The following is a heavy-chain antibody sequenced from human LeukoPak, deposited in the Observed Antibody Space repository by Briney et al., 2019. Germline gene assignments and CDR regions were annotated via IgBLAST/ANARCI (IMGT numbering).Heavy chain of an antibody. V-gene: IGHV4-30-2*01. CDR2: IYHSGST. D-gene: IGHD4-17*01. CDR3: ARTVTYFDY. CDR1: GGSISSGGYS. J-gene: IGHJ4*02. Sequence: SETLSLTCAVSGGSISSGGYSWSWIRQPPGKGLEWIGYIYHSGSTYYNPSLKSRVTISVDRSKNQFSLKLSSVTAADTAVYYCARTVTYFDYWGQGTLVTVSS.